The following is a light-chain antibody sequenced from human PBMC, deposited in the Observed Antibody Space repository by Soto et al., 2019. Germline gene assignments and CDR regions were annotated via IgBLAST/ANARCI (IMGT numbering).Light chain of an antibody. J-gene: IGLJ1*01. V-gene: IGLV1-44*01. CDR1: SSNIGSNT. CDR3: AAWDDSLNGRV. CDR2: SNT. Sequence: QSVLTQPPSASGTPGQRVTISCSGSSSNIGSNTVNWYQQLPGTAPKLLIYSNTQRPSGVPDRFSGSKSVTSASLAISGLQSEDEADYYCAAWDDSLNGRVFGTGTKLTVL.